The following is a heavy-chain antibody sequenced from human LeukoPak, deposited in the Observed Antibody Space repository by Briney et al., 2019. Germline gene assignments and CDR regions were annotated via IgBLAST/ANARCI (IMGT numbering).Heavy chain of an antibody. D-gene: IGHD3-22*01. J-gene: IGHJ6*03. CDR3: ARATYYYDSSGYSYYDYYYMDV. Sequence: SETLSLTCTVSGGSISSGSYYWSWIRQPAGKGLEWIGRIYTSGSTNYNPSLKSRVTISVDTSKNQFSLKLSSVTAADTAVYYCARATYYYDSSGYSYYDYYYMDVWGKGTTVTISS. V-gene: IGHV4-61*02. CDR1: GGSISSGSYY. CDR2: IYTSGST.